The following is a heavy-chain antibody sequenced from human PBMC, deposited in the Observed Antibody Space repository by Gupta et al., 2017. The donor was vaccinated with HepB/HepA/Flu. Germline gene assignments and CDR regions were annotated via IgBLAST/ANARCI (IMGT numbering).Heavy chain of an antibody. Sequence: QVQLVESGEGVVQPGRSLRLSCAASGFTLNNYVMHWVRQAPGKGLEWVAVIWFDGSRQYYADSVKGRFTISRDISKNTMFLEMNSLRAEDTAVYHCTRGKFCVTDRNGDRCQSPNVFEYWGQGTPVTVSS. J-gene: IGHJ4*02. D-gene: IGHD2-15*01. V-gene: IGHV3-33*01. CDR1: GFTLNNYV. CDR3: TRGKFCVTDRNGDRCQSPNVFEY. CDR2: IWFDGSRQ.